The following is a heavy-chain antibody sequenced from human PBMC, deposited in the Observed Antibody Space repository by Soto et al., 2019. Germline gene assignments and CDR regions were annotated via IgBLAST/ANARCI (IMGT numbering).Heavy chain of an antibody. Sequence: QVQLVESGGGVVQPGRSLRLSCAASGFTFSSYGMHWVRQAQGKGREGVAVIWFDGGNKYYACTVKGRFTISRDNAKATVHLLMNSLRGGDTAVYYCVRGGGIVNHPRHAYCGQGTLVTVSS. V-gene: IGHV3-33*01. CDR2: IWFDGGNK. CDR1: GFTFSSYG. CDR3: VRGGGIVNHPRHAY. D-gene: IGHD3-16*02. J-gene: IGHJ4*02.